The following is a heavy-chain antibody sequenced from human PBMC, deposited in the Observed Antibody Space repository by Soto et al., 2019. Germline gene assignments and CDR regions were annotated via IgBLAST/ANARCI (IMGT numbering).Heavy chain of an antibody. J-gene: IGHJ6*02. Sequence: QGQLVQSGAEVKKPGASVKVSCKASGYTFTSYYMHWVRQAPGQGLEWMGIINPSGGSTSYAQKFQGRVTMTRDTSTSTVYMELSSLRSEYTAVYYCARDSSSWYDRKYYGMHVWGQGTTVTVSS. D-gene: IGHD6-13*01. V-gene: IGHV1-46*01. CDR3: ARDSSSWYDRKYYGMHV. CDR1: GYTFTSYY. CDR2: INPSGGST.